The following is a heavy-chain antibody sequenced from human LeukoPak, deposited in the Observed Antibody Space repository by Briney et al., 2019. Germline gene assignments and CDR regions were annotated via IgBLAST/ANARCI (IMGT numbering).Heavy chain of an antibody. V-gene: IGHV3-48*01. CDR3: ARDGIPAHLYDFWSGYYKYYYMDV. Sequence: GGSLRLSCAASGFTFSSYSMNWVRQAPGKGLEGVSYISSSSSTIYYADSVKGRFTISRDNAKNSLYLQMNSLRAEDTAVYYCARDGIPAHLYDFWSGYYKYYYMDVWGKGTTVTVSS. D-gene: IGHD3-3*01. CDR1: GFTFSSYS. J-gene: IGHJ6*03. CDR2: ISSSSSTI.